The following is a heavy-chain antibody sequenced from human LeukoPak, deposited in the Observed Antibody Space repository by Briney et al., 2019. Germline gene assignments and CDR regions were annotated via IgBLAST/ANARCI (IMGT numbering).Heavy chain of an antibody. Sequence: GASVKVSCKASGYTFTSYGISWVRQAPGQGLEWMGWISAYNGNANYAQMLQGRVTMTTDTSTSTAYMELRSLRSDDTAVYYCARDPYYDFWSGVYWFDPWGQGTLVTVSS. CDR3: ARDPYYDFWSGVYWFDP. J-gene: IGHJ5*02. CDR2: ISAYNGNA. D-gene: IGHD3-3*01. V-gene: IGHV1-18*01. CDR1: GYTFTSYG.